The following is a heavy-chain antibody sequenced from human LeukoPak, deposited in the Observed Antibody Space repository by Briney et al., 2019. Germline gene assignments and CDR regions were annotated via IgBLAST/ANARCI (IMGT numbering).Heavy chain of an antibody. J-gene: IGHJ4*02. D-gene: IGHD6-19*01. Sequence: GASVKVSCKGSGYTFTSYGISWVRQAPGQGLEWMGWISAHNGKTNYAQKLQGRVTMTTDTSTSTAYMELRSLRSDDTAVYYCARGVAGTEMYYFDYWGQGTLVTVSS. CDR3: ARGVAGTEMYYFDY. CDR1: GYTFTSYG. V-gene: IGHV1-18*01. CDR2: ISAHNGKT.